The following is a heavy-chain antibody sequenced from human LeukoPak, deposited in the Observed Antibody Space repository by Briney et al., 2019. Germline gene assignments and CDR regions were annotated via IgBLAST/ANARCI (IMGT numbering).Heavy chain of an antibody. J-gene: IGHJ4*02. D-gene: IGHD6-19*01. V-gene: IGHV3-66*01. CDR3: AKSIPTIAVAVSTRQ. CDR1: GFTVSSNY. CDR2: IYSGGST. Sequence: GGSLRLSCAASGFTVSSNYMSWVRQAPGKGLEWVSVIYSGGSTYYADSVKGRFTISRDNSKNTLYLQMNSLRAEDTAVYYCAKSIPTIAVAVSTRQWGQGTLVTVSS.